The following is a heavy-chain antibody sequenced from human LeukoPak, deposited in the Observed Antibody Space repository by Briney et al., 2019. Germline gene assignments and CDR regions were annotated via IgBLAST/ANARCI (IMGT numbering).Heavy chain of an antibody. CDR3: ARPGDSSSWSSIDY. V-gene: IGHV3-23*05. J-gene: IGHJ4*02. D-gene: IGHD6-13*01. CDR1: GFTFSAYD. Sequence: GGSLRLSCEASGFTFSAYDMTWVRQAPGKGLEWVSSIGSDNKPHYSESVKGRFAISRDNSKNTLYLQMNSLRAEDTAVYYCARPGDSSSWSSIDYWGQGTLVTVSS. CDR2: IGSDNKP.